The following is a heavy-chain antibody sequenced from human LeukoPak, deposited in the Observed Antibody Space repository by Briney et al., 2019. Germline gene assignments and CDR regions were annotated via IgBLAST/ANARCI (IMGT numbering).Heavy chain of an antibody. Sequence: SETLSLTCTVSGVSISSHYWSWIRQPPGKGLEWVGYIYYSGSTNYNPSLKSRVTISVDTSKNQFSLKLSSVTAADTAVYYCARAVGSSWRGSWFDPWGQGTLVTVSS. CDR3: ARAVGSSWRGSWFDP. D-gene: IGHD6-13*01. V-gene: IGHV4-59*11. J-gene: IGHJ5*02. CDR1: GVSISSHY. CDR2: IYYSGST.